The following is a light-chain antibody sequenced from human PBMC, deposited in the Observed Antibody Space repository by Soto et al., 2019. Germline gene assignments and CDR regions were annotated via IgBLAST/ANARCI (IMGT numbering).Light chain of an antibody. CDR2: DAS. CDR1: QSVSSY. CDR3: QQRSNWPRT. V-gene: IGKV3-11*01. J-gene: IGKJ2*01. Sequence: EIVLTQSPATLSLSPGDTATLSCRASQSVSSYLAWYQQKPGQAPRLLLYDASTRATGIPARFIGSGSGTXXXXXXXXXXXXDXAXXXXQQRSNWPRTFGQGTKVEIK.